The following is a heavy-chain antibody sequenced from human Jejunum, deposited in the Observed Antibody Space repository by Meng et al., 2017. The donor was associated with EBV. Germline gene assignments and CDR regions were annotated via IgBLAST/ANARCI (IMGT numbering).Heavy chain of an antibody. V-gene: IGHV4-4*02. CDR3: AGNGYYALEY. CDR2: IYHGGGT. J-gene: IGHJ4*02. D-gene: IGHD3-22*01. CDR1: GGSISDNDW. Sequence: VHLRGSGPRLGKPSGTLSLTCVVSGGSISDNDWWSWVRQPPGKGLEWLGEIYHGGGTNYNPSLESRVTISVDKSKNQFSLKLNSVTVADTAVYYCAGNGYYALEYWGPGILVTVSS.